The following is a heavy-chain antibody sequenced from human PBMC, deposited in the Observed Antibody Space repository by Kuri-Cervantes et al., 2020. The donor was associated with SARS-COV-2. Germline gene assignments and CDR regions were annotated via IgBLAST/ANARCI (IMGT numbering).Heavy chain of an antibody. J-gene: IGHJ6*03. Sequence: ESLKISCAVYGGSFSGYYWSWIRQPPGKGLEWIGELNHSGSTNYNPSLKSRVTISVDTSKNQFSLKLSSVTAADTAVYYCARDNCSGGSCYGYYYMDVWGKGTTVTSP. D-gene: IGHD2-15*01. CDR2: LNHSGST. V-gene: IGHV4-34*01. CDR3: ARDNCSGGSCYGYYYMDV. CDR1: GGSFSGYY.